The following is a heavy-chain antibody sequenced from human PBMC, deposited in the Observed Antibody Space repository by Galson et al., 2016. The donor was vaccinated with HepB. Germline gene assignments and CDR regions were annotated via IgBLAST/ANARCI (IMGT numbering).Heavy chain of an antibody. CDR2: FDPEDGET. Sequence: SVKVSCKVSGYSLTELSMHWVRQAPGKGLEWMGTFDPEDGETLYAQGFQGRVTMTEDTSADTAYMELSSLNSDDTAVYYCAPGSLTVSGRFYYFARWGQGTLVTVSS. V-gene: IGHV1-24*01. J-gene: IGHJ4*02. D-gene: IGHD1-26*01. CDR3: APGSLTVSGRFYYFAR. CDR1: GYSLTELS.